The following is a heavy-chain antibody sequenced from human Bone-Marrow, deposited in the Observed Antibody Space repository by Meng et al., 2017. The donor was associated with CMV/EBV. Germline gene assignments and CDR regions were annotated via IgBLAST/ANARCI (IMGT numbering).Heavy chain of an antibody. CDR3: AHRRDCSSTSCYRRAAFEI. Sequence: SGPTLVKPTQTLTLTCTFSGFSLSTSGMCVSWVRQPPGKALEWLALIDWDDDKRYSPSLKSRLTITKDTSKNQVVLTMTNMDPVDTATYYCAHRRDCSSTSCYRRAAFEIWGQGTMVTVSS. V-gene: IGHV2-5*08. CDR2: IDWDDDK. CDR1: GFSLSTSGMC. J-gene: IGHJ3*02. D-gene: IGHD2-2*02.